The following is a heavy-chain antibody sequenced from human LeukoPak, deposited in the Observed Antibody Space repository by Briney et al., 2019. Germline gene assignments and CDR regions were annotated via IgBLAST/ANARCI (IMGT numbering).Heavy chain of an antibody. CDR1: GGSISGYY. J-gene: IGHJ4*02. CDR2: IFSSGST. V-gene: IGHV4-59*08. CDR3: ARHYYDRSDSYSFDY. Sequence: PSETLSLTCTVSGGSISGYYWSWIRQPPGKGLEWIGCIFSSGSTNYNPSLKTRVTISEHTSVNQFSLKLSSVTAADTAVYYCARHYYDRSDSYSFDYWGQGTLVTVPS. D-gene: IGHD3-22*01.